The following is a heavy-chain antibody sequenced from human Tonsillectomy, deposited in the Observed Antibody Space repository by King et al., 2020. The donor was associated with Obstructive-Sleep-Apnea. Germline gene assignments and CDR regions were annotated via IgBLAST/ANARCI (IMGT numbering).Heavy chain of an antibody. V-gene: IGHV3-48*04. CDR2: ISSSSSTI. D-gene: IGHD2-15*01. CDR1: GFTFSSYS. J-gene: IGHJ4*02. Sequence: VQLVESGGGLVQPGGSLRLSCAASGFTFSSYSMNWVRQAPGKGLEWVSYISSSSSTIYYADSVKGRFTISRDNAKNSLYLQMNSLRAEDTAVYYCARDLQDIVMVVAATNYFDYWGQGTLVTVSS. CDR3: ARDLQDIVMVVAATNYFDY.